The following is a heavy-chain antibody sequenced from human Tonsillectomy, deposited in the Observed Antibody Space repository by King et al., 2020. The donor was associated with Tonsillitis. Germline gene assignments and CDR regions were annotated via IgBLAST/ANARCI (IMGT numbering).Heavy chain of an antibody. CDR3: ARRGSGYGGYFDY. CDR1: GGSISSSRYY. CDR2: IYYIGST. D-gene: IGHD5-12*01. V-gene: IGHV4-39*01. J-gene: IGHJ4*02. Sequence: QLQESGPGLVKPSETLSLTCTVSGGSISSSRYYWVCIRQPPGKGLAWMGGIYYIGSTYYNPSPNSAVTMSVDTSKNQFSLKLSSVTAADTAVYFCARRGSGYGGYFDYWGQGTLVTVSS.